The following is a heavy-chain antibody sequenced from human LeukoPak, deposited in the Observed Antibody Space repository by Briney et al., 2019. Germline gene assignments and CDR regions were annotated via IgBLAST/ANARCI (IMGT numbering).Heavy chain of an antibody. J-gene: IGHJ4*02. Sequence: PSETLSLTCTVSGGSINNYYWSWIRQPPGKGLEWIGYISYSGSTDYNPSLESRVTMSVDTSKNQFSLKLKSVTPADTAIYYCTRDRRDGYNYVDVWGQGTLVTVSS. V-gene: IGHV4-59*01. D-gene: IGHD5-24*01. CDR1: GGSINNYY. CDR3: TRDRRDGYNYVDV. CDR2: ISYSGST.